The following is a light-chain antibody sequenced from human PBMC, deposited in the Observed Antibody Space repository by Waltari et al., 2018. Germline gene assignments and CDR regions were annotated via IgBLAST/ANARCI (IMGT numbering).Light chain of an antibody. V-gene: IGLV2-14*03. Sequence: QSALTQPASVSGSPGQSITISCTGTSSDIGGYNYVSWFQQHPGRAPKPIIYGLNNRHSGISNRFSGSKSGNTASRTISGLQAEDGSHYYCTSYTTSFTVVFGGGTKLTVL. J-gene: IGLJ2*01. CDR2: GLN. CDR1: SSDIGGYNY. CDR3: TSYTTSFTVV.